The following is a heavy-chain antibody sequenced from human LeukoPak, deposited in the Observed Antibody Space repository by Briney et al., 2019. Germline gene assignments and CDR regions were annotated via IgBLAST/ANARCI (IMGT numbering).Heavy chain of an antibody. V-gene: IGHV3-48*03. Sequence: GGSLRLSCAASGFTFSSYEMNWVRQAPGKGLEWVSYISSSGSTIYYADSVKGRFTISRDNAMNSLYLQMNSLRAEDTAVYYCARDPNVVIVSASCFDYWGQGTLVTVSS. CDR2: ISSSGSTI. CDR1: GFTFSSYE. J-gene: IGHJ4*02. CDR3: ARDPNVVIVSASCFDY. D-gene: IGHD2-15*01.